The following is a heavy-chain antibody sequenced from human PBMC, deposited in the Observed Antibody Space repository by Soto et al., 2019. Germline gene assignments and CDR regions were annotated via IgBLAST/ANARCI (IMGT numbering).Heavy chain of an antibody. J-gene: IGHJ4*02. CDR3: ARALGSWGSYYFDH. V-gene: IGHV2-5*02. CDR2: IYWDDDK. D-gene: IGHD3-16*01. Sequence: QITLKESGPTLVRPTQTPTLTCTVSGFSLDTWGVGVGWIRQPPGKAPEWLALIYWDDDKRYSPSLKNRLTITKDTSKNQVVLTVTNMDPVDTVTYYCARALGSWGSYYFDHWGQGTLVTVSS. CDR1: GFSLDTWGVG.